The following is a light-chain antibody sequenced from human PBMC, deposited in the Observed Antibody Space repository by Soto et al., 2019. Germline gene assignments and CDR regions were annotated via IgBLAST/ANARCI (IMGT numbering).Light chain of an antibody. V-gene: IGKV3-15*01. J-gene: IGKJ4*01. CDR3: QQYIAWPLT. Sequence: EIVMTQSPATLSVSPGEKATLSCRASQSLNNNLAWYQQKPGQGPRLLIYFASTRATGIPARFSGSGSGTEFSLTISSLQSEDFANYYCQQYIAWPLTFGGGTKVET. CDR1: QSLNNN. CDR2: FAS.